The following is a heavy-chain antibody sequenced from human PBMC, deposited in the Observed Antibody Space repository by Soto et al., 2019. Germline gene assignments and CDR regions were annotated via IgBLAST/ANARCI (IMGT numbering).Heavy chain of an antibody. V-gene: IGHV3-33*08. CDR1: GFTFSSYG. Sequence: QVQLVESGGGVVQPGRSLRLSCAASGFTFSSYGMHWVRQAPGKGLEWVAVIWSDGSNKYYADSVKGRFTISRDNSRNMVYLQMNSLRAEDTAVYYCARRQTSVSSFDFWGQGTPVTVSS. J-gene: IGHJ4*02. CDR3: ARRQTSVSSFDF. CDR2: IWSDGSNK.